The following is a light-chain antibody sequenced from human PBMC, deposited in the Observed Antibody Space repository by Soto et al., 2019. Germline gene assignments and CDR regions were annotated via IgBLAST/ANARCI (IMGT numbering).Light chain of an antibody. J-gene: IGKJ1*01. V-gene: IGKV3-15*01. CDR3: QQYNNWPRT. CDR2: GAS. CDR1: QSVSSN. Sequence: EVLITQSPATLSVSPGDRVTLSCRASQSVSSNLAWYQQKPGQAPRLLIYGASTRDTGIPARFSGSGSGTEFTLTISSLQSEDFAVYYCQQYNNWPRTFGQGTKVDIK.